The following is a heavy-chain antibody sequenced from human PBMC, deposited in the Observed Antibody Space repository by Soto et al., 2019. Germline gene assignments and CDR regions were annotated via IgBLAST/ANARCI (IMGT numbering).Heavy chain of an antibody. Sequence: SETLSLTCAVNGGSFSDNYWNWIRQSPGKGLEWIGEINHSGNTNYDPSLKSRVTLSVDTSKNQFSLKVSSVTAEDTAIYYCAKGRREWGVWGRGTTVT. CDR2: INHSGNT. V-gene: IGHV4-34*01. CDR1: GGSFSDNY. CDR3: AKGRREWGV. D-gene: IGHD2-8*01. J-gene: IGHJ6*02.